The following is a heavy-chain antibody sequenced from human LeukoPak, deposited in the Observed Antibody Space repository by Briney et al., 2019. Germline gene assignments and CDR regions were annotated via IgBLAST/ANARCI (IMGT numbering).Heavy chain of an antibody. J-gene: IGHJ6*02. V-gene: IGHV1-69*13. CDR1: GGTFSSYA. CDR2: IIPIFGTA. D-gene: IGHD6-19*01. Sequence: ASVKVSCKASGGTFSSYAISWVRQAPGQGLEWMGGIIPIFGTANYAQKFQGRVTITADESTSTAYMELSSLRSEDTAVYYCATYSSGWYTRYYYYYYGMDVWGQGTTVTVPS. CDR3: ATYSSGWYTRYYYYYYGMDV.